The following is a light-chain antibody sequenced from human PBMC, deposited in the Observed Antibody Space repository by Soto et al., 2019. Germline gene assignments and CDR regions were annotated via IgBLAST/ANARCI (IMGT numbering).Light chain of an antibody. CDR1: QSVSTY. CDR2: DAS. V-gene: IGKV3-11*01. CDR3: QHRAGWPPALT. J-gene: IGKJ4*01. Sequence: EIVLTQSPVTLYLSPGERATLSCRASQSVSTYLAWYQQKPGQAPRLLIYDASSRATGIPARFSGSGSGTDFTLTISSLEPEDFAVYFCQHRAGWPPALTFGGGTKVDIK.